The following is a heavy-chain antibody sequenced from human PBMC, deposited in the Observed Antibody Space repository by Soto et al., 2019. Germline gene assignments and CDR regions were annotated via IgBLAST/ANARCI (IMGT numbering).Heavy chain of an antibody. CDR2: INPNNGGT. J-gene: IGHJ4*02. Sequence: QVHLVQSGPEVKKPGASVKVSCKASGYTFTGNSLHWVRQAPGQGLEWMGWINPNNGGTNYAQKFRGWVTMTRDTSISTAYMDLSRLKSDDTAVHYCAIQRSGVVYWGQGTQVTSP. CDR1: GYTFTGNS. D-gene: IGHD2-15*01. CDR3: AIQRSGVVY. V-gene: IGHV1-2*04.